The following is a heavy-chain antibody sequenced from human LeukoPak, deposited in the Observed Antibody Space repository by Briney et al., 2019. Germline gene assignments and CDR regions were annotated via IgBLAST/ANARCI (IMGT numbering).Heavy chain of an antibody. CDR2: ISGSGGST. CDR3: AKDRTWYSVLFDY. J-gene: IGHJ4*02. D-gene: IGHD2-21*02. Sequence: PGGSLRLSCAASGFTFSSYGMSWVRQAPGKGLEWVSAISGSGGSTYYADSVKGRFTISRDNSKNTLYLQMNSLRAEDTAVYYCAKDRTWYSVLFDYWGQGTLVTVSS. V-gene: IGHV3-23*01. CDR1: GFTFSSYG.